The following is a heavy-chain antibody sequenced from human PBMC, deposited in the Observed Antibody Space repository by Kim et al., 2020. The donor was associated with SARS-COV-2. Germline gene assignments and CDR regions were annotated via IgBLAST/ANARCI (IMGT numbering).Heavy chain of an antibody. CDR1: GFTFCSYS. V-gene: IGHV3-21*01. J-gene: IGHJ4*01. D-gene: IGHD2-15*01. Sequence: GGSLRLSCAASGFTFCSYSMNWVRQAPGKGLEWVSSISSSSSYIYYADSVKGRFTISRDNAKNSLYLQMNSLRAEDTAVYYCARDPPNCSGGSCYRPRPGYWGHGTLVTVSS. CDR2: ISSSSSYI. CDR3: ARDPPNCSGGSCYRPRPGY.